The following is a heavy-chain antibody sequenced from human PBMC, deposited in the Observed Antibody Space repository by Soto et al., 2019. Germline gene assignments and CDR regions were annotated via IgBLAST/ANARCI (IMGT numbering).Heavy chain of an antibody. V-gene: IGHV3-48*02. J-gene: IGHJ6*02. D-gene: IGHD2-2*03. CDR1: GFTFSRYG. CDR3: ARDGYCVSTTCYFLPDV. CDR2: ISSSSSTI. Sequence: EVQVVESGGGLVQPGGSLRLSCAAPGFTFSRYGMNWVRQAPGKGPEWVAYISSSSSTIYYADSVKGRFTISRDNAKNSLYLQMNSLRDEDTAVYYCARDGYCVSTTCYFLPDVWGQGTTVTVSS.